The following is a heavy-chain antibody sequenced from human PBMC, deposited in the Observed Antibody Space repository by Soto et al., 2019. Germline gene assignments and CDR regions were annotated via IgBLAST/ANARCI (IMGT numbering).Heavy chain of an antibody. Sequence: EVQLLESGGGLVQPGGSLRLSCAASEFTFITYAMSWVRQAPGKGLVWVSGISGSGGSTNYADSVKGRFTISRDNSKNTLYLQMNSLRAEDTAVYYCAKAVAGDWYFDLWGRGTLVTVSS. CDR3: AKAVAGDWYFDL. V-gene: IGHV3-23*01. D-gene: IGHD6-19*01. J-gene: IGHJ2*01. CDR2: ISGSGGST. CDR1: EFTFITYA.